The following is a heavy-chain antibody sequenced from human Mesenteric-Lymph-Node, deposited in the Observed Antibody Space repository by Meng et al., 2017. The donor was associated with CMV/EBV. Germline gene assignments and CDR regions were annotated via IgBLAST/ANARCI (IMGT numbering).Heavy chain of an antibody. J-gene: IGHJ4*02. V-gene: IGHV3-21*01. Sequence: GESLKISCAASGFTFSTYGMNWVRQAPGKGLEWVSSISSRSDYIYYADSLKGRFTNSRDNAKNSLYLQMNGLRAEDTAVYYCAKGGSQIDYWGQGTLVTVSS. CDR1: GFTFSTYG. D-gene: IGHD1-26*01. CDR2: ISSRSDYI. CDR3: AKGGSQIDY.